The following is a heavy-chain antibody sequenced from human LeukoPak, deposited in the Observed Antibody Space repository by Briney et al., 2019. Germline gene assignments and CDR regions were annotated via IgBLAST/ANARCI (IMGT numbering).Heavy chain of an antibody. Sequence: NTSETLSLTCTVSGASISSGNWWSWVRQPPGRGLEWIAEISHTERTSPNPSLKSRATTSLDKSKNQFSLTLSSVTAADTAVYYCVRDCSGGTCYGAFTIWGQGSMVTVSS. CDR3: VRDCSGGTCYGAFTI. V-gene: IGHV4-4*02. J-gene: IGHJ3*02. D-gene: IGHD2-15*01. CDR1: GASISSGNW. CDR2: ISHTERT.